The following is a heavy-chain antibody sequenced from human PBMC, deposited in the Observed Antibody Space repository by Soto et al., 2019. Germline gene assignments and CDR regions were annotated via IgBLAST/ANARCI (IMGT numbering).Heavy chain of an antibody. J-gene: IGHJ4*02. V-gene: IGHV3-23*01. CDR2: ISGSGGST. CDR3: ARDSSGRTYFDY. D-gene: IGHD3-22*01. CDR1: GFTFSSYA. Sequence: GGSLRLSCAASGFTFSSYAMSWVRQAPGKGLEWVSAISGSGGSTYYADSVKGRFTISRDNSKNTLYLQMNSLRAEDTAVYYCARDSSGRTYFDYWGQGTLVTVSS.